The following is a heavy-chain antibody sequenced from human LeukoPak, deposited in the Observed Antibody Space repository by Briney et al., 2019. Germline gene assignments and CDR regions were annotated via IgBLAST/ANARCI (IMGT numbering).Heavy chain of an antibody. CDR3: ARGGSGWYNWFDP. Sequence: SETLSLTCTVSGYSISSGYYWGWIRQPPGKGLEWIGNIYHNGSTDYNPSLKSRVTISVDTSKNQFSLKLSSVTAADTAVYYCARGGSGWYNWFDPWGQGTLVTVSS. CDR1: GYSISSGYY. D-gene: IGHD6-19*01. J-gene: IGHJ5*02. V-gene: IGHV4-38-2*02. CDR2: IYHNGST.